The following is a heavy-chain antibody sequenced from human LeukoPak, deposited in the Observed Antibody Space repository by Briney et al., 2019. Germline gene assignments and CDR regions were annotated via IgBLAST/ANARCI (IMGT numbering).Heavy chain of an antibody. CDR2: ISSSSSTI. J-gene: IGHJ3*02. Sequence: GGSLRLSCAASGFTFSSYSMSWVRQAPGKGLEWVSYISSSSSTIYYADSVKGRFTISRDNAKNSLYLQMNSLRDEDTAVYYCASDSLGCGAPSAFDIWGQGTMVTVSS. D-gene: IGHD1-26*01. V-gene: IGHV3-48*02. CDR3: ASDSLGCGAPSAFDI. CDR1: GFTFSSYS.